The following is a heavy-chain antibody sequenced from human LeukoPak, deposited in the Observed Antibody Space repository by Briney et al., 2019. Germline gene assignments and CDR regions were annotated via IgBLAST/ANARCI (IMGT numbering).Heavy chain of an antibody. Sequence: QSGGSLRLSCAASEFTFSNYAMHWVRQAPGKGLEWVAVISYDGSNKYYADSVKGRFTISRDNSKNTLYLQMNSLRPEDTALYYCARVSERLLPSFKWLDPWGQGTLVTVSS. D-gene: IGHD2-21*02. V-gene: IGHV3-30-3*01. CDR3: ARVSERLLPSFKWLDP. J-gene: IGHJ5*02. CDR2: ISYDGSNK. CDR1: EFTFSNYA.